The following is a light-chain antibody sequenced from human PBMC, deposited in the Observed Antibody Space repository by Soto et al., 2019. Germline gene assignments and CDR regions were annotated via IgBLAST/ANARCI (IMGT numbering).Light chain of an antibody. J-gene: IGKJ5*01. Sequence: EIVLTQSPGTLSLSPGERATLSCRASQSVSNNYLAWYQQKPGQAPRLLIYGASTRATGIPARFSGSGSGTEFTLTISSLQSEDFAVYYCQQYNNWQITFGQGTRLEIK. V-gene: IGKV3-15*01. CDR1: QSVSNN. CDR3: QQYNNWQIT. CDR2: GAS.